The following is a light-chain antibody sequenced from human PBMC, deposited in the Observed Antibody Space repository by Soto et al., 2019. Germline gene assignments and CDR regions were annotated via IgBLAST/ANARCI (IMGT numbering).Light chain of an antibody. V-gene: IGKV1-39*01. CDR3: QQSYSTAWT. J-gene: IGKJ1*01. Sequence: DIQMTKSPSSLSASVGDRVTITCRASQSISNYLNWYQQKPGKAPKLLIYAASSLQSGVPSRFSGSGSGTDFTLTISSLQLEDFGTYYCQQSYSTAWTFGQGTKVEIK. CDR2: AAS. CDR1: QSISNY.